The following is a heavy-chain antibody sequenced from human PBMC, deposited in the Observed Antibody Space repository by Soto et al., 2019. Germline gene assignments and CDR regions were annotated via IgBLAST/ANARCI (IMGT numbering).Heavy chain of an antibody. Sequence: QVQLVESGGGVVQPGRSLRLSCAASGFTFSSYAMHWVRQAPGKGLEWVAVISYDGSNKYYADSVKGRFTISRDNSKNTLYLQMNSPRAEDTAVYYCARDGCVGARPAYWGQGTLVTVSS. CDR1: GFTFSSYA. J-gene: IGHJ4*02. CDR2: ISYDGSNK. V-gene: IGHV3-30-3*01. CDR3: ARDGCVGARPAY. D-gene: IGHD1-26*01.